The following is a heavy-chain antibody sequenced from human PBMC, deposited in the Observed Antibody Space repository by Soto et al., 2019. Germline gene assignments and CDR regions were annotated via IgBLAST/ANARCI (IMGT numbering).Heavy chain of an antibody. Sequence: QVQLVQSGAEVKKPGSSVKVSCKASGGTFSSYAISWVRQAPGQGLEWMGGIIPIFGTANYAQKFQGRVTITADESTSTAYMELSSLRSEDTAVYYCARDCADCSSTSCYRLNWFDPWGQGTLVTVSS. CDR2: IIPIFGTA. D-gene: IGHD2-2*02. CDR3: ARDCADCSSTSCYRLNWFDP. CDR1: GGTFSSYA. J-gene: IGHJ5*02. V-gene: IGHV1-69*01.